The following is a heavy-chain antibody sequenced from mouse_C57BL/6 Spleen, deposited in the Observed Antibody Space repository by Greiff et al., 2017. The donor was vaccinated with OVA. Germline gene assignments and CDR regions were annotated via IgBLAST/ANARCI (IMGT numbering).Heavy chain of an antibody. CDR1: GYTFTSYW. V-gene: IGHV1-64*01. CDR3: ARSGTTVVATDWYLDV. J-gene: IGHJ1*03. D-gene: IGHD1-1*01. Sequence: QVQLQQPGAELVKPGASVKLSCKASGYTFTSYWMHWVKQSPGQGLEWIGMIHPNSGSTNYNEKFKSKATLTVDKSSSTAYMQLSSLTSEDSAVYYCARSGTTVVATDWYLDVWGTGTTVTVSS. CDR2: IHPNSGST.